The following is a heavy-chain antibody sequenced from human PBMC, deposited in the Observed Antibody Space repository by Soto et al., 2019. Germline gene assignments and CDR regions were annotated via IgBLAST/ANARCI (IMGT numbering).Heavy chain of an antibody. CDR3: ARDQPGYSYGYGLGY. J-gene: IGHJ4*02. D-gene: IGHD5-18*01. V-gene: IGHV3-21*01. CDR1: GFTFSSYS. Sequence: EVQLVESRGGLVKPGGSLRLSCAASGFTFSSYSMNWVRQAPGKGLEWVSSISSSSSYIYYADSVKGRFTISRDNAKNSRYLQMKSLRAEDTAVYYCARDQPGYSYGYGLGYWGQGTLVTVSS. CDR2: ISSSSSYI.